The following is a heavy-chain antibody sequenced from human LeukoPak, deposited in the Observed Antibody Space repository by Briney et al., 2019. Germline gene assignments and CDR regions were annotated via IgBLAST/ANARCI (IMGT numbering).Heavy chain of an antibody. CDR1: GFTVSNNY. J-gene: IGHJ5*02. Sequence: GGSLRLSCAASGFTVSNNYMGWVRQAPGKGLEWVSVIYSGGTTYYADSVKGRVTISRDNSKNTVDLQMNSLRAEDTAVYYCARERAIFGVALNWFDPWGQGTLVTVSS. V-gene: IGHV3-53*01. CDR2: IYSGGTT. D-gene: IGHD3-3*01. CDR3: ARERAIFGVALNWFDP.